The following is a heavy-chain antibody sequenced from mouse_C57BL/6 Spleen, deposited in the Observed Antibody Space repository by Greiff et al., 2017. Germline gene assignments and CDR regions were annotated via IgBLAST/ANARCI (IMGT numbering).Heavy chain of an antibody. Sequence: VQLQQSGAELVRPGASVTLSCKASGYTFTDYEMHWVKQTPVHGLEWIGAIDPETGGTAYNQKFKGKAILTADKSSSTAYMELRSLTSEDSAVYYCTRRTGRGVFAYWGQGTLVTVSA. J-gene: IGHJ3*01. CDR3: TRRTGRGVFAY. CDR1: GYTFTDYE. V-gene: IGHV1-15*01. CDR2: IDPETGGT. D-gene: IGHD4-1*01.